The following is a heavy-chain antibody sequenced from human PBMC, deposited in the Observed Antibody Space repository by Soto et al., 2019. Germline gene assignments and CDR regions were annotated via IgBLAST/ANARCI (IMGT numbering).Heavy chain of an antibody. CDR3: ARVAAGRDWGLFDP. CDR2: IIPIFCTA. CDR1: GGTFSSYA. J-gene: IGHJ5*02. V-gene: IGHV1-69*01. Sequence: QVQLVQSGAEVKKPGSSVKVSCKASGGTFSSYAISWVRQAPGQGLEWMGGIIPIFCTANYAEKFQGRVIITADDSTSRASMELISRRSEDTAVYYCARVAAGRDWGLFDPWGQGTLVTVSS. D-gene: IGHD3-16*01.